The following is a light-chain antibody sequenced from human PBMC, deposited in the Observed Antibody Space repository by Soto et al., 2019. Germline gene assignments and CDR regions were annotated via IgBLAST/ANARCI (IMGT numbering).Light chain of an antibody. CDR2: AAS. CDR1: QSISSY. J-gene: IGKJ1*01. CDR3: QHSYSTPGT. Sequence: DIQMTQSPSSLSASVGDRVTITCRASQSISSYLNWYQQKPGKAPKLLIYAASSLQSGVPSRFSGSGSGTDFTLTISSLQPEDFATYYCQHSYSTPGTFGQWTKVEIK. V-gene: IGKV1-39*01.